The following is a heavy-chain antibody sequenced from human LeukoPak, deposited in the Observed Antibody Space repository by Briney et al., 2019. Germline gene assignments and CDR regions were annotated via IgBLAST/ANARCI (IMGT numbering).Heavy chain of an antibody. CDR1: GGSISSSNYY. J-gene: IGHJ4*02. V-gene: IGHV4-39*01. CDR3: ASLPNPRLGYCSGGSCYFDY. D-gene: IGHD2-15*01. CDR2: IYYSGST. Sequence: PSETLSLTCTVSGGSISSSNYYWGWIRQPPGKGLVCIGSIYYSGSTYSNPSRKSRFTVSVDTSKNQFSLKLSSVTAADTAVYYCASLPNPRLGYCSGGSCYFDYWGQGTLVTVSS.